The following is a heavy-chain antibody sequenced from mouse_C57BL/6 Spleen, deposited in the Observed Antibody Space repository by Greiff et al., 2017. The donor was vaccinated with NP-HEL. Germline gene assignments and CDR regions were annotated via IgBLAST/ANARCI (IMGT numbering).Heavy chain of an antibody. D-gene: IGHD2-2*01. Sequence: EVQGVESGGGLVKPGGSLKLSCAASGFTFSDYGMHWVRQAPEQGLEWVAYISSGSSTIYYADTVKGRFTISRDNAKNTLFLQMTSLGSEDTAMYYCARLVTKAMDYWGQGTSVTVSS. CDR1: GFTFSDYG. CDR2: ISSGSSTI. CDR3: ARLVTKAMDY. J-gene: IGHJ4*01. V-gene: IGHV5-17*01.